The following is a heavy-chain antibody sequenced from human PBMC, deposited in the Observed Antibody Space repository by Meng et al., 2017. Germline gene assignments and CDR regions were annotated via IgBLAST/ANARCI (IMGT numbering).Heavy chain of an antibody. V-gene: IGHV3-21*01. D-gene: IGHD3-10*01. CDR3: ARDSVTMVRGVITSYYYYGMDV. Sequence: GESLKISCAASGFTFSSYAMSWVRQAPGKGLEWVSSISSSSSYIYYADSVKGRFTISRDNAKNSLYLQMNSLRAEDTAVYYCARDSVTMVRGVITSYYYYGMDVWGQGTTVTVSS. J-gene: IGHJ6*02. CDR1: GFTFSSYA. CDR2: ISSSSSYI.